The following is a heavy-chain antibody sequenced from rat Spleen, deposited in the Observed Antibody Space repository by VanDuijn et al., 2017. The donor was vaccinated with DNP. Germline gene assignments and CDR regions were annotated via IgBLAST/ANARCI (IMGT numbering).Heavy chain of an antibody. V-gene: IGHV2-45*01. D-gene: IGHD1-11*01. CDR2: MWSGGST. CDR3: ARDRPGGAFAY. Sequence: QVQLMESGPGLVQPSETLSLTCTVSGFSLTSYNVHWVRQPPGKGLEWMGVMWSGGSTDYNSALKSRLSISRDTSKNQVFLKMNSLQSEDTTTYDCARDRPGGAFAYWGQGTLVTVSS. J-gene: IGHJ3*01. CDR1: GFSLTSYN.